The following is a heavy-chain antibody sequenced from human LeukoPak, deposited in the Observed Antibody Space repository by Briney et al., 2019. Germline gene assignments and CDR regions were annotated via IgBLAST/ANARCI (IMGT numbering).Heavy chain of an antibody. CDR3: ARPAYYYDSSGLYFQH. Sequence: GGSLRLSCAASGFTFSSYAMHWVRQAPGKGLEWVAVISYDGSNKYYADSVKGRFTISRDNSKNTLYLQMNSLRAEDTAVYYCARPAYYYDSSGLYFQHWGQGTLVTVSS. J-gene: IGHJ1*01. D-gene: IGHD3-22*01. V-gene: IGHV3-30-3*01. CDR2: ISYDGSNK. CDR1: GFTFSSYA.